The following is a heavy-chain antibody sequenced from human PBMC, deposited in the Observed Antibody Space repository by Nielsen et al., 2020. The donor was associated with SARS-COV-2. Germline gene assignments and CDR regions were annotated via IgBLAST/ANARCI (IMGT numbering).Heavy chain of an antibody. V-gene: IGHV1-2*06. D-gene: IGHD3-3*01. CDR3: ARDSLEWSHYYYYGMDV. J-gene: IGHJ6*02. CDR1: GYTFTGYY. CDR2: INPNSGGT. Sequence: ASVKVSCKASGYTFTGYYMHWVRQAPGQGLEWMGRINPNSGGTNYAQKFQGRVTMTRDTSISTAYMELSRLRSDDTAVYYCARDSLEWSHYYYYGMDVWGQGTTVTVSS.